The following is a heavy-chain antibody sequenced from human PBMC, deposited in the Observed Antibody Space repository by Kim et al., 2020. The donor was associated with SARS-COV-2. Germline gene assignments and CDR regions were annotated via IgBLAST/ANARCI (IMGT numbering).Heavy chain of an antibody. D-gene: IGHD1-20*01. CDR3: AITGTSSDV. CDR1: GGSISSSSYY. V-gene: IGHV4-39*01. J-gene: IGHJ6*02. Sequence: SETLSLTCTVSGGSISSSSYYWGWIRQPPGKGLEWIGSIYYSGSTYYNPSLKSRVTISVDTSKNQFSLKLSSVTAADTAVYYCAITGTSSDVWGQGTTATVSS. CDR2: IYYSGST.